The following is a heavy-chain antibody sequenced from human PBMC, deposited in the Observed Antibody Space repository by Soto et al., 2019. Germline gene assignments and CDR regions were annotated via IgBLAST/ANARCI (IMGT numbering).Heavy chain of an antibody. V-gene: IGHV4-4*07. CDR2: IYSSGST. CDR1: GGSISNYY. Sequence: SETLSLTCTVSGGSISNYYWTWIRQPAGKGLEWIGRIYSSGSTNYNSSLKSRVTMSVDTSKNQFSLKLTSVTAADTAVYYCAGQTTYSSSWYDYWGQGTLVTVSS. D-gene: IGHD6-13*01. CDR3: AGQTTYSSSWYDY. J-gene: IGHJ4*02.